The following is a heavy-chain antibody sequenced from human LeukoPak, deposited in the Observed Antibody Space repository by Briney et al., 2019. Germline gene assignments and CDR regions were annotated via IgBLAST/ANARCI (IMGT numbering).Heavy chain of an antibody. Sequence: GGSLRLSCAASGFTFSSYAMHWVRQAPGKGLEWVAVISYDGSNKYYADSVKGRFTISRDNSKNTLYLQMNSLRAEDTAVYYCARDYWATVTTKVFDYWGQGTLVTVSS. J-gene: IGHJ4*02. D-gene: IGHD4-17*01. CDR3: ARDYWATVTTKVFDY. CDR2: ISYDGSNK. V-gene: IGHV3-30*04. CDR1: GFTFSSYA.